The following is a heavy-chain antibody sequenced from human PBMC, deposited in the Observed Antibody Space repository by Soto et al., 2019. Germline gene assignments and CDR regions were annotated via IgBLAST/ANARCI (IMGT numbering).Heavy chain of an antibody. Sequence: QITLKESGPPLVQPTQTLTLTCTFSGFSLSTSGEAVGWIRQPPGKALEGLALIYWNGIERYSPSLKSRLTITKDTSKTQVVLTMTNMDPVDTVTYYCAHGDPLDFHFWGQGTLVTVSP. D-gene: IGHD3-10*01. CDR3: AHGDPLDFHF. CDR1: GFSLSTSGEA. CDR2: IYWNGIE. V-gene: IGHV2-5*01. J-gene: IGHJ4*02.